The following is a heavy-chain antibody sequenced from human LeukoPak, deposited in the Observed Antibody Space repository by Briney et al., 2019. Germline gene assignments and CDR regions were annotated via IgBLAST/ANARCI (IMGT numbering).Heavy chain of an antibody. Sequence: GASVKVSCKASGYTFTSYGISWVRQAPGQGLEWMGWISAYNGNTNYAQKLQGRVTMATDTSTSTAYMELRSLRSDDTAVYYCARDSGTTWIQLWLLSDRFDYWGQGTLVTVSS. V-gene: IGHV1-18*01. CDR3: ARDSGTTWIQLWLLSDRFDY. D-gene: IGHD5-18*01. CDR2: ISAYNGNT. J-gene: IGHJ4*02. CDR1: GYTFTSYG.